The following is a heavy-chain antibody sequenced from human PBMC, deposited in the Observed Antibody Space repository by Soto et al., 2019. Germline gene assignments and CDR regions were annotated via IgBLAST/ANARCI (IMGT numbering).Heavy chain of an antibody. J-gene: IGHJ4*02. D-gene: IGHD2-21*02. CDR1: GGSISSYY. Sequence: SETLSLTCTVSGGSISSYYWSWIRQPPGKGLEWIGYIYYSGSTNYNPSLKSRVTISVDTSKNQSSLKLSSVTAADTAVYYCARDCGGDCYSVLAFDYWGQGTLVTVSS. CDR3: ARDCGGDCYSVLAFDY. CDR2: IYYSGST. V-gene: IGHV4-59*01.